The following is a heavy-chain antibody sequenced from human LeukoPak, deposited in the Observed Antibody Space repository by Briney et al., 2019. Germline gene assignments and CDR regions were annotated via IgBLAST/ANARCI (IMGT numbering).Heavy chain of an antibody. Sequence: GALGLSCAASGFTFSSYAMSWVRQAPGKGLEWVSAISGSGGSTYYADSVKGRFTISRDNSKNTLYLQMNSLRAEDTAVYYCAKERGIAVAGSDYWGQGTLVTVSS. V-gene: IGHV3-23*01. CDR1: GFTFSSYA. D-gene: IGHD6-19*01. CDR3: AKERGIAVAGSDY. J-gene: IGHJ4*02. CDR2: ISGSGGST.